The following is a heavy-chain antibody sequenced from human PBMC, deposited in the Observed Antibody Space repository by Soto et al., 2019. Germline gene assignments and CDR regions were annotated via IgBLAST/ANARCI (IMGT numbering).Heavy chain of an antibody. D-gene: IGHD6-19*01. CDR2: IYPGDSDT. J-gene: IGHJ5*02. Sequence: PGESLKTSCKGSGYSFTSYWLGWVRQMPGKGLEWMGIIYPGDSDTRYSPFFQGQVTIPADKSISTAYLQWSSLKASDTAMYYCARHLGPYSSGWRWFDPWGQGTLVTVSS. CDR1: GYSFTSYW. CDR3: ARHLGPYSSGWRWFDP. V-gene: IGHV5-51*01.